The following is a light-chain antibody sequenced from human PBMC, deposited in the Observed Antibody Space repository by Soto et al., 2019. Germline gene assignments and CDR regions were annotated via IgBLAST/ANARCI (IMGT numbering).Light chain of an antibody. CDR2: EVS. CDR3: SSYTSSSTRV. Sequence: QSVLTQPASVSGSPGESITISCTGTSSDVGANDYISWYQQHPDKAPKLIIYEVSHRPSGVSNRFSSSKSVNTATLTIPGFQSEDEADYYCSSYTSSSTRVFGIGTKVTVL. CDR1: SSDVGANDY. J-gene: IGLJ1*01. V-gene: IGLV2-14*03.